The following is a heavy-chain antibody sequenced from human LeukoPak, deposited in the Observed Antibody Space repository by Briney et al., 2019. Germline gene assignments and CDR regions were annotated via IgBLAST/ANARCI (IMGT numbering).Heavy chain of an antibody. D-gene: IGHD6-19*01. V-gene: IGHV3-11*04. Sequence: PGGSLRLSCAASGFTFSDYYMSWIRQAPGKGLEWVSYISSSGSTIYYADSVKGRFTISRDNAKNSLYLQMNSLRAEDTAVYYCARDPPYSSGWYLAQYFDYWGQGTLVTVSS. J-gene: IGHJ4*02. CDR1: GFTFSDYY. CDR3: ARDPPYSSGWYLAQYFDY. CDR2: ISSSGSTI.